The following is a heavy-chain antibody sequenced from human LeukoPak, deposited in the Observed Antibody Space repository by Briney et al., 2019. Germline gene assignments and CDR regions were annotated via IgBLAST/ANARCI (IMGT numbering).Heavy chain of an antibody. CDR3: AKAVAGTWYSFDY. Sequence: GGSLRLSCAASGFTFSSHGMHWVRQAPGKGLEWVSAISGSGFTTYYADSVKGRFTISRDNSKSTLYLQMNSLRAEDTAVYYCAKAVAGTWYSFDYWGQGTLVTVSS. CDR1: GFTFSSHG. CDR2: ISGSGFTT. J-gene: IGHJ4*02. V-gene: IGHV3-23*01. D-gene: IGHD6-19*01.